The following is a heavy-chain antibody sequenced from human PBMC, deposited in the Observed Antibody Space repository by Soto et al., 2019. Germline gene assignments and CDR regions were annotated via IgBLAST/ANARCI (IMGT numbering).Heavy chain of an antibody. V-gene: IGHV3-30*18. CDR1: GFTLSSYG. Sequence: QVQLVESGGGVVQPGRSLRLSCAASGFTLSSYGMHWLRQAPGKGLEWVALTSYDGSNKYYADSVKARFTISRDNSKNTLYLQMNSLRAEDTGLYYCAKDPYSSGWYGDYWGQGTLVTVSS. CDR2: TSYDGSNK. J-gene: IGHJ4*02. D-gene: IGHD6-19*01. CDR3: AKDPYSSGWYGDY.